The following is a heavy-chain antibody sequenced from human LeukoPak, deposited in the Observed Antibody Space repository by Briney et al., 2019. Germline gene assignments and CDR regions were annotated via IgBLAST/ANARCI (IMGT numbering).Heavy chain of an antibody. CDR3: AKDRTGTTGADWFDP. V-gene: IGHV3-23*01. CDR1: GFTFSNSA. Sequence: GGSLRLSCAASGFTFSNSAMNWVRQAPGKGLEWVSAINGRGGSTYYADSVKGRFTISRDNSNNTLYLQMNSLRAEDTAVYYCAKDRTGTTGADWFDPWGQGTLVTVSS. D-gene: IGHD1-1*01. CDR2: INGRGGST. J-gene: IGHJ5*02.